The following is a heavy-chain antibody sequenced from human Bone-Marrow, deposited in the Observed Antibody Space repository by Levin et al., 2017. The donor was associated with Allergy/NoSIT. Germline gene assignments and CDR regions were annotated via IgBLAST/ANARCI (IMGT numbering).Heavy chain of an antibody. CDR3: ARVDCVTATCYHHYGLDV. V-gene: IGHV3-7*01. CDR1: GFTFSDDW. CDR2: IKQDGSET. Sequence: GGSLRLSCAASGFTFSDDWMTWVRQSAGKGLEWLANIKQDGSETYYADSVKGRFTISRDNAKNSLYLQMNSLRAEDTGLYYCARVDCVTATCYHHYGLDVWGQGTTVTVSS. J-gene: IGHJ6*02. D-gene: IGHD2-2*01.